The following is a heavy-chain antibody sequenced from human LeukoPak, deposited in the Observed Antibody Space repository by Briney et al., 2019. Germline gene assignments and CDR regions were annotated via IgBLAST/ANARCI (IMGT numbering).Heavy chain of an antibody. D-gene: IGHD5-18*01. CDR2: IYYSGST. Sequence: PSETLSLTCTVSGGSISSSSYYWGWIRQPPGKGLEWIGSIYYSGSTYYNPSLKSRVTISVDTSKNQFSLKLSSVTAADTAVYYCARERGWIQLWLDYWGQGTLVTVSS. V-gene: IGHV4-39*07. CDR1: GGSISSSSYY. J-gene: IGHJ4*02. CDR3: ARERGWIQLWLDY.